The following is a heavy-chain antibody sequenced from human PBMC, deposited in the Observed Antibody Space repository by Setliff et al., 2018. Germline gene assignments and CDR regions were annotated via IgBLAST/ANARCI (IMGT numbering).Heavy chain of an antibody. CDR2: ISSDGTSI. D-gene: IGHD3-3*01. Sequence: GGSLRLSCAASGLTFSSDAMTWVRQTPGKGLEWVSVISSDGTSIYYADSVKGRFSISRDNAKNSLHLQMNSLRAEDTALFYCARAVTIFGVITPIYFYYMDVWGKGTTVTVSS. CDR1: GLTFSSDA. V-gene: IGHV3-23*03. J-gene: IGHJ6*03. CDR3: ARAVTIFGVITPIYFYYMDV.